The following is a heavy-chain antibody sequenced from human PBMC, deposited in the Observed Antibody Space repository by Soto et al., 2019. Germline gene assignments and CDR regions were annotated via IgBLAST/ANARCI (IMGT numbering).Heavy chain of an antibody. CDR3: ARGQGSWDIVVVPAAPTADYYYYYYMDV. V-gene: IGHV4-34*01. D-gene: IGHD2-2*01. CDR2: INHSGST. Sequence: SETLSLTCAVYGGSFSGYYWSWIRQPPGKGLEWIGEINHSGSTNYNPSLKSRVTISVDTSKNQFSLKLSSVTAADTAVYYCARGQGSWDIVVVPAAPTADYYYYYYMDVWGKGTTVTVSS. J-gene: IGHJ6*03. CDR1: GGSFSGYY.